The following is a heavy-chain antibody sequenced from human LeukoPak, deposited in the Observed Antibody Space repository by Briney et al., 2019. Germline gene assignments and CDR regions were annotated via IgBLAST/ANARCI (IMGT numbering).Heavy chain of an antibody. CDR2: ISSSSSYI. J-gene: IGHJ4*02. V-gene: IGHV3-21*04. D-gene: IGHD3-3*01. CDR1: GFTFSSYS. CDR3: AKLRFLEWLLYDYFDY. Sequence: GGSLRLSCAASGFTFSSYSMNWVRQAPGKGLEWVSSISSSSSYIYYADSVKGRFTISRDNSKNTLYLQMNSLRAEDTAVYYCAKLRFLEWLLYDYFDYWGQGTLVTVSS.